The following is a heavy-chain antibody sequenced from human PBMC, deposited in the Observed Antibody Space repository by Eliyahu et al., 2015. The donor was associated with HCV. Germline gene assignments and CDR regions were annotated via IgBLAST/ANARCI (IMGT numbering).Heavy chain of an antibody. CDR1: GFTXSSNY. V-gene: IGHV3-53*01. J-gene: IGHJ4*02. Sequence: EVQLVESGGGLIQPGGSLRLSXXASGFTXSSNYMSWVRQAPGKGLEWGSVIYSGGSTYYADSVKGRFTISRDNSKNTLYLQMNSLRAEDTAVYYCASYYDSSGPFDYWGQGTLVTVSS. CDR3: ASYYDSSGPFDY. D-gene: IGHD3-22*01. CDR2: IYSGGST.